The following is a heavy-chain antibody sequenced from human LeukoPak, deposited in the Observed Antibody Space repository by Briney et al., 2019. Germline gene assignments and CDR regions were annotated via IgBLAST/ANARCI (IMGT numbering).Heavy chain of an antibody. CDR1: GASINSYR. V-gene: IGHV4-59*01. J-gene: IGHJ4*02. CDR3: TKGYYDPFDC. Sequence: SETLSLTCNVSGASINSYRSSWIRQPPGKGLEWIGYISYDGKTNYNPSLKSRLTLSVDTSKNQFSLNLNSVTAADTARYYCTKGYYDPFDCWRQGTLVTVTS. D-gene: IGHD3-22*01. CDR2: ISYDGKT.